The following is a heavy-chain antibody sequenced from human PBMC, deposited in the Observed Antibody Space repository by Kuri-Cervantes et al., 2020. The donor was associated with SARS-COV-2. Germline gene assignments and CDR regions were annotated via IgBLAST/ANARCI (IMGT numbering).Heavy chain of an antibody. CDR2: IYYSGST. D-gene: IGHD4-17*01. CDR3: ASRVREDYGEDY. CDR1: GGSISSSSYY. Sequence: GSLRLSCTVSGGSISSSSYYWGWIRQPPGKGLEWIGSIYYSGSTYYNPSLKSRVTISVDTSKKQFSLYLSAVTAADTAVYYCASRVREDYGEDYWGQGTLVTVSS. J-gene: IGHJ4*02. V-gene: IGHV4-39*07.